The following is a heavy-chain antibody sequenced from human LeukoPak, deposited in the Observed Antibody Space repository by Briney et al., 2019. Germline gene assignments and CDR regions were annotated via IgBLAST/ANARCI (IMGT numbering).Heavy chain of an antibody. CDR2: IYSGGST. CDR3: AKEGKTRNWNYYQAKAVD. V-gene: IGHV3-53*01. J-gene: IGHJ4*02. D-gene: IGHD1-7*01. CDR1: GFTVSSNY. Sequence: GGSLRLSCAASGFTVSSNYMSWVRQAPGKGLEWVSVIYSGGSTLHADSVKGRFTISRDNSKNTLYLQMSSLRAEDTAVYYCAKEGKTRNWNYYQAKAVDWGQGTLVTVSS.